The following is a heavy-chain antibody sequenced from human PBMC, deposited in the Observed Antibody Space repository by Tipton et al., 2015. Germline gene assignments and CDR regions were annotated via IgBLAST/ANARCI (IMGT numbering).Heavy chain of an antibody. D-gene: IGHD2-15*01. CDR3: ARVVGKYDFDS. J-gene: IGHJ4*02. V-gene: IGHV3-21*01. Sequence: SLRLSCAASGFIFSTYTMIWVRQAPGKGLEWVSSITRSTRHIYYADSVKGRFTISRDDAKNSLHLQMISLRVEDTAVYYCARVVGKYDFDSWGQGTLVTVSS. CDR2: ITRSTRHI. CDR1: GFIFSTYT.